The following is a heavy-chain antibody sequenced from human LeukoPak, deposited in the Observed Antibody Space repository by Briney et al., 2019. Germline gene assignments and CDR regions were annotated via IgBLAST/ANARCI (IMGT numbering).Heavy chain of an antibody. J-gene: IGHJ6*04. CDR3: ARETRSKGGMDV. V-gene: IGHV4-4*02. CDR1: GGSISHNY. D-gene: IGHD2-15*01. CDR2: IYHSGIT. Sequence: SETLSLTCDVSGGSISHNYWNWVRQRPGKGLEWIGEIYHSGITNYNPSLKSRVCISLHKSKTQFTLTLNSVTAADTAVYYCARETRSKGGMDVWGKGTTVTVSS.